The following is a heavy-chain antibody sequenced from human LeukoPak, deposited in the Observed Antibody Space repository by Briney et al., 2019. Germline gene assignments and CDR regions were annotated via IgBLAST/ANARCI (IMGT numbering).Heavy chain of an antibody. CDR1: GFTFSSYW. J-gene: IGHJ4*02. V-gene: IGHV3-7*01. CDR2: IKQDGSEK. CDR3: AREACGGDCYFDY. D-gene: IGHD2-21*02. Sequence: GGSLRLSCAASGFTFSSYWMSWVRQAPGKGLEWVANIKQDGSEKYYVDSVKGRFTISRDNAKNSLYLQMNSLRAEDTAVYYCAREACGGDCYFDYWGQGTLVTVSS.